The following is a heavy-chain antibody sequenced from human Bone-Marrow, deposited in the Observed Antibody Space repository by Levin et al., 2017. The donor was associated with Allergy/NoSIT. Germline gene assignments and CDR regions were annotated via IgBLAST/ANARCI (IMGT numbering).Heavy chain of an antibody. V-gene: IGHV4-31*03. J-gene: IGHJ5*02. CDR2: IHYSGST. D-gene: IGHD3-10*01. Sequence: PSETLSLTCTVSGGSFTSGGYYWSWIRQHPGKGLEWIGYIHYSGSTYYNPSLKSRVAMFVDTSQSKFSLRLNSVTAADTAVYYCTRDSVAYWFDPWGQGILVTVSS. CDR3: TRDSVAYWFDP. CDR1: GGSFTSGGYY.